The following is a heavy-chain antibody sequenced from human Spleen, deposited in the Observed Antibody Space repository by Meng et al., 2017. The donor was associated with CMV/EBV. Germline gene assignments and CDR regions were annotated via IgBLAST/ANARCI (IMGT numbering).Heavy chain of an antibody. Sequence: GGSLRLSCSASGFDFISSTMSWVRQAPGKGLEWVSTIGTSSGDRYHADSVRGRFTISRDNAKKTLYLQMSGLRAEDTAVYYCARTTFPYDSFDYWGQGTLVTVSS. V-gene: IGHV3-21*04. J-gene: IGHJ4*02. CDR2: IGTSSGDR. D-gene: IGHD3-22*01. CDR1: GFDFISST. CDR3: ARTTFPYDSFDY.